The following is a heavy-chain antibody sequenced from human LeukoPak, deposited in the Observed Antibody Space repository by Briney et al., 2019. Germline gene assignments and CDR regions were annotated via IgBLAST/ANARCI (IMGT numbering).Heavy chain of an antibody. CDR2: INHSGST. V-gene: IGHV4-34*01. D-gene: IGHD3-3*01. CDR3: ARGDLYYDFWSGYGYYFDY. J-gene: IGHJ4*02. Sequence: SETLSLTCAVYGGSFSGYYWSWIRQPPGKGLEWIGEINHSGSTNYNPSLKSRVTISVDTSKNQFSLKLSSVTAADTAVYYCARGDLYYDFWSGYGYYFDYWGQGTLVTVSS. CDR1: GGSFSGYY.